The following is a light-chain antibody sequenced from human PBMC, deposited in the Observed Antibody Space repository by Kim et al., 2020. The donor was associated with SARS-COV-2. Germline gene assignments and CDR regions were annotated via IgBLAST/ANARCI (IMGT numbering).Light chain of an antibody. CDR3: QVWDATTDHPV. CDR2: YDS. V-gene: IGLV3-21*04. CDR1: DIGSKN. Sequence: PGQTARSACGGSDIGSKNVHWYQQQPGQAPMLVIHYDSDRPSGIPERFSGSNSGYMATLTISRVEPGDEADYYCQVWDATTDHPVFGGGTQLTVL. J-gene: IGLJ3*02.